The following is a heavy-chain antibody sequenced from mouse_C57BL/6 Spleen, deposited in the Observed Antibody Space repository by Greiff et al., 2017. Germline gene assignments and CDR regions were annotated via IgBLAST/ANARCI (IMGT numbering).Heavy chain of an antibody. Sequence: VKLMESGPELVKPGASVKISCKASGYAFSSSWMNWVKQRPGKGLEWIGRIYPGDGDTNYNGKFKGKATLTADKSSSTAYMQLSSLTSEDSAVYFCARGGFTTVVATDYWGQGTTLTVSS. D-gene: IGHD1-1*01. CDR1: GYAFSSSW. CDR2: IYPGDGDT. CDR3: ARGGFTTVVATDY. V-gene: IGHV1-82*01. J-gene: IGHJ2*01.